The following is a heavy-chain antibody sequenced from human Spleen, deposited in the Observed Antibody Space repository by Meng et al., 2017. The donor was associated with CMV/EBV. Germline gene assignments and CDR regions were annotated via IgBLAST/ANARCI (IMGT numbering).Heavy chain of an antibody. Sequence: GGSLRLSCAASEFTFSSLWMTWVRQAPGEGLEWVANMNQDGSQKNYVDSVKGRFTISRDNAKNSLFLQMNSLRVEDTAVYYCARRSGSYVNAFDIWGQGTMVTVSS. D-gene: IGHD1-26*01. CDR1: EFTFSSLW. V-gene: IGHV3-7*01. J-gene: IGHJ3*02. CDR3: ARRSGSYVNAFDI. CDR2: MNQDGSQK.